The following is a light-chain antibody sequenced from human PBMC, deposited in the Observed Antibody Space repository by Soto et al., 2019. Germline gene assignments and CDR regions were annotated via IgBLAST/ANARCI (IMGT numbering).Light chain of an antibody. V-gene: IGKV3-15*01. CDR1: QSLSSN. CDR3: QQYNDWPLT. J-gene: IGKJ1*01. CDR2: GAS. Sequence: VMTQSPATLSVSPGETATLSCRASQSLSSNLGWYQQKPGQAPRLLIFGASTRATGIPARFSGSGSGTEFSLTISSLQSEDSAVYFCQQYNDWPLTFGQGTKVEIK.